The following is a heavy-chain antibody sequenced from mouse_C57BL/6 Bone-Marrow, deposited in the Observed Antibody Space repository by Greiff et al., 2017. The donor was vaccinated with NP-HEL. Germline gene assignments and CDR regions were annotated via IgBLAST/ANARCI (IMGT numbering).Heavy chain of an antibody. Sequence: EVMLVESGGGLVQPGGSLKLSCAASGFTFSDYYMYWVRQTPEKRLEWVANISSGGGSTYYPDTVKGRFTISRDNAKNTLYMQVSRLKSEDTAMYYGASLYDGNNRGAMDYWGQGTSVTVSS. CDR1: GFTFSDYY. CDR2: ISSGGGST. D-gene: IGHD2-3*01. V-gene: IGHV5-12*01. J-gene: IGHJ4*01. CDR3: ASLYDGNNRGAMDY.